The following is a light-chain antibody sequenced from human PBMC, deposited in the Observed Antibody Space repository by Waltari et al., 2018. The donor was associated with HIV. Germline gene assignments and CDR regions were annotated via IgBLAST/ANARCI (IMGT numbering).Light chain of an antibody. Sequence: QSVLTQPPSVSGAPEQRVTISCPGITSNIGAGYDVHWYQHLPGTAPKLLIYGNNNRPSGVPDRFSGSRSGTSSSLAITGLQAEDEAVYYCQSYDSSLSVNWVFGGGTKLTVL. V-gene: IGLV1-40*01. CDR2: GNN. CDR3: QSYDSSLSVNWV. J-gene: IGLJ3*02. CDR1: TSNIGAGYD.